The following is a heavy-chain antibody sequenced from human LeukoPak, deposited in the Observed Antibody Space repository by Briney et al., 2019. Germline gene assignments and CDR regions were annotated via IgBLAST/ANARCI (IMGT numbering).Heavy chain of an antibody. CDR3: ARLKFRRDTAMAFDL. Sequence: SETLSLTCTVSGASISNYYWSWIRQPPGKGLEWIAYIYYGGSTNYNPSLKSRVTISVDTSKNQFSLKLSSVTAADTAVYYCARLKFRRDTAMAFDLWGRGTLVTVSS. CDR2: IYYGGST. J-gene: IGHJ2*01. D-gene: IGHD5-18*01. V-gene: IGHV4-59*08. CDR1: GASISNYY.